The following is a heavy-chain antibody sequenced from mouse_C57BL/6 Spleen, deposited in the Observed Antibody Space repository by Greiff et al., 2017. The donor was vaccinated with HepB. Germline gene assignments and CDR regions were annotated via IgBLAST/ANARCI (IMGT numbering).Heavy chain of an antibody. J-gene: IGHJ1*03. Sequence: VQLQQSGAELVKPGASVKLSCTASGFNIKDYYMHWVKQRTEQGLEWIGKIDPEDGETKYAPKFQGKATITADTSSNTAYLQLSSLTSKDTAVYYCARNYGYDDWYFDVWGTGTTVTVSS. CDR3: ARNYGYDDWYFDV. V-gene: IGHV14-2*01. CDR1: GFNIKDYY. CDR2: IDPEDGET. D-gene: IGHD2-2*01.